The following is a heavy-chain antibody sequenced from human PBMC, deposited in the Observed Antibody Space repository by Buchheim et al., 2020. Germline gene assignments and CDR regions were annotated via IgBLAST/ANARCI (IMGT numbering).Heavy chain of an antibody. V-gene: IGHV2-5*02. CDR2: IYWDDDK. CDR1: GFSLSTSGVG. Sequence: QITLKESGPTLVKPTQTLTLTCTFSGFSLSTSGVGVGWIRQPPGKALEWLALIYWDDDKLYSPSLKIRLTITKDTSKNQVVLTMTNMDPVDTATYYCAEQSIAAAGPSFQHWGQGTL. CDR3: AEQSIAAAGPSFQH. J-gene: IGHJ1*01. D-gene: IGHD6-13*01.